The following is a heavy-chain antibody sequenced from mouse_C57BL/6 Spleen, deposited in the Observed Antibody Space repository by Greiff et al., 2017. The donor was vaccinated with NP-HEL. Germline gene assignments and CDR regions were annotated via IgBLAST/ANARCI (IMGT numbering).Heavy chain of an antibody. J-gene: IGHJ3*01. D-gene: IGHD2-5*01. Sequence: QVQLQQSGPELVKPGASVKISCKASGYAFSSSWMNWVKQRPGKGLEWIGRLYPGDGDTNYNGKFKGKATLTADKSSSTAYMQLSSLTSEDSAVYFCARSDYSNWFAYWGQGTLVTVSA. CDR3: ARSDYSNWFAY. CDR1: GYAFSSSW. V-gene: IGHV1-82*01. CDR2: LYPGDGDT.